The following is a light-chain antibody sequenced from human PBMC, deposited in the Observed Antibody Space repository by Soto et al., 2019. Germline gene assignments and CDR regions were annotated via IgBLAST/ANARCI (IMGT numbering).Light chain of an antibody. CDR3: QQYQGWPLYT. V-gene: IGKV3-15*01. CDR2: GAS. Sequence: EIVMTQSPATLSVSPGERATLSCRASQSVSSNLAWYQQKPGQAPRLLIYGASTRATGIPARFSGSGSGTEFTLTISSLQSEDFAVYYCQQYQGWPLYTFGQGTKLEIK. CDR1: QSVSSN. J-gene: IGKJ2*01.